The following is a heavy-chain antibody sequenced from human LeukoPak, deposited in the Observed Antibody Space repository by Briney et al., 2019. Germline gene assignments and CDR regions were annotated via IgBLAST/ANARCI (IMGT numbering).Heavy chain of an antibody. D-gene: IGHD3-3*01. CDR1: GGSFSGYY. Sequence: SGTLSLTCAVYGGSFSGYYWSWIRQPPGKGLEWIGEINHSGSTNYNPSLKSRVTISVDTSKNQFSLKLSSVTAADTAVYYCARGLDDFWSGYYTYYYYYMDVWGKGTTVTVSS. V-gene: IGHV4-34*01. CDR2: INHSGST. J-gene: IGHJ6*03. CDR3: ARGLDDFWSGYYTYYYYYMDV.